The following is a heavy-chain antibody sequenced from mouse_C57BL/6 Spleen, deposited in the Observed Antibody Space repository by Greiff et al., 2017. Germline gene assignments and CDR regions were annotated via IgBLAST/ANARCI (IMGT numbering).Heavy chain of an antibody. V-gene: IGHV1-15*01. Sequence: LVESGAELVRPGASVTLSCKASGYTFTDYEMHWVKQTPVHGLEWIGAIDPETGGTAYNQKFKGKAILTADKSSSTAYMELRSLTSEDSAVYYCTFTTVDYWGQGTTLTVSS. CDR3: TFTTVDY. J-gene: IGHJ2*01. D-gene: IGHD1-1*01. CDR2: IDPETGGT. CDR1: GYTFTDYE.